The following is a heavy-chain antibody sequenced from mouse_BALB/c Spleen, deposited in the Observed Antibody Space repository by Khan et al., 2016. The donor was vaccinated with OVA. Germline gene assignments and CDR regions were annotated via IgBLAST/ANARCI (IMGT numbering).Heavy chain of an antibody. V-gene: IGHV1-61*01. CDR2: IDPSDTET. J-gene: IGHJ2*01. Sequence: QVQLKQSGPELVRPGASVKLSCKASGYTFTSYWINWVKQRPGQGLEWIGMIDPSDTETHYNQMFKDKATLTVDKSSSTAYMQLSSPTSEDSAVFYCARSGTAYFDYWGQGTTLTVSS. CDR3: ARSGTAYFDY. D-gene: IGHD1-2*01. CDR1: GYTFTSYW.